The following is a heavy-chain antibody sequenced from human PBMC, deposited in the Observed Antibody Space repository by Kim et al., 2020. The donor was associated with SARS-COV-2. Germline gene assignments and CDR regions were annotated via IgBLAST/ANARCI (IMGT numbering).Heavy chain of an antibody. V-gene: IGHV4-31*03. D-gene: IGHD1-26*01. Sequence: SETLSLTCTVSGGSISSGGYYGSWIRQHPGKGLEWIGYIYYSGSTYYNPSLKSRITISVDTSKNQFSLKLSSVTAADTAVYYCARGGIVGTTNAFDIWG. CDR3: ARGGIVGTTNAFDI. CDR2: IYYSGST. CDR1: GGSISSGGYY. J-gene: IGHJ3*02.